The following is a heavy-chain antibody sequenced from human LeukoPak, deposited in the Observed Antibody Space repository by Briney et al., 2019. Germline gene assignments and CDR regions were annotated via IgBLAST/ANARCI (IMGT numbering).Heavy chain of an antibody. V-gene: IGHV4-31*03. J-gene: IGHJ6*02. CDR1: GGSISSGGYY. D-gene: IGHD3-10*01. CDR3: ARDRPSGSGSSFSLGMDA. CDR2: IHYSGST. Sequence: SETLSLTCSVSGGSISSGGYYWSWIRQHPGRGLEWIGYIHYSGSTFYNPSLKSRLTISVDTSKNQFSLRLSSVTAADTAVYYCARDRPSGSGSSFSLGMDAWGQGTTVTVSS.